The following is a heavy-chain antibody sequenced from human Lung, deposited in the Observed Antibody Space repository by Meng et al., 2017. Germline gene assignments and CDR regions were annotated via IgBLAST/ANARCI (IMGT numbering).Heavy chain of an antibody. CDR1: DYRFTGFG. Sequence: QVQLVQSGAEVKKPGASLRSSCKASDYRFTGFGVCWVRQAPGRGLECMAWLGAHPGDISLAPKFLGRVTVTADTATATAYMDLRSLRSDDTAVYYCARGTPGRSYCDYWGPGTLVTVSS. J-gene: IGHJ4*02. D-gene: IGHD3-10*01. CDR2: LGAHPGDI. CDR3: ARGTPGRSYCDY. V-gene: IGHV1-18*01.